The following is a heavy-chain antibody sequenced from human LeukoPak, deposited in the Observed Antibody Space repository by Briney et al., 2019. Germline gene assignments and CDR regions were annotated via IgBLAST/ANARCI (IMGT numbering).Heavy chain of an antibody. Sequence: GGSLRLSCVASGFTVSRNYVTWVRQAPGKGLEWISVIYSGGSAYYADSVKGRLTISRDNSKNTLHLQMNSLRAEDTAVYYCARVPSSGDYVAAFDVWGQGTMVTVSS. D-gene: IGHD3-22*01. CDR3: ARVPSSGDYVAAFDV. CDR1: GFTVSRNY. J-gene: IGHJ3*01. V-gene: IGHV3-66*01. CDR2: IYSGGSA.